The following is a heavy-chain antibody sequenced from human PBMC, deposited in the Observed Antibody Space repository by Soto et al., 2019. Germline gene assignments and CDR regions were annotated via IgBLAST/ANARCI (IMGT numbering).Heavy chain of an antibody. V-gene: IGHV3-30-3*01. CDR3: TTHYYDSSGSTFDY. CDR2: TSYDGSNK. CDR1: GFTFSSYA. J-gene: IGHJ4*02. D-gene: IGHD3-22*01. Sequence: PGGSLRLSCAASGFTFSSYAMHWVRQAPGKGLEWVAVTSYDGSNKYYADSVKGRFTISRDNSKNTLYLQMNSLRAEDTAVYYCTTHYYDSSGSTFDYWGQGTLVTVSS.